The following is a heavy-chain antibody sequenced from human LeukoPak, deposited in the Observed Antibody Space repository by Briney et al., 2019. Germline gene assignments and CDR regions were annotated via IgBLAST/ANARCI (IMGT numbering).Heavy chain of an antibody. CDR1: GGSISNYY. Sequence: PSETLSLTCNVSGGSISNYYWNWIRQPPGKGLEWIGYIYYSGSTNYNPSLKSRVTISLDTSENQFSLRLNSLTAADTAVYYCARAFSAWPHAFDIWGQGTMVTVSS. CDR3: ARAFSAWPHAFDI. D-gene: IGHD6-19*01. V-gene: IGHV4-59*01. CDR2: IYYSGST. J-gene: IGHJ3*02.